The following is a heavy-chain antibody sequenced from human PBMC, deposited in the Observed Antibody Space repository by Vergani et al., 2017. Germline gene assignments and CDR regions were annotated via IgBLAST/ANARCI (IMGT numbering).Heavy chain of an antibody. CDR1: GFTFDDYA. CDR2: ISWNSGSI. V-gene: IGHV3-9*01. CDR3: AKERSGYCSSTSCYGPFDY. J-gene: IGHJ4*02. D-gene: IGHD2-2*01. Sequence: VQLVESGGGLVKPGGSLRLSCAASGFTFDDYAMHWVRQAPGKGLEWVSGISWNSGSIGYADSVKGRFTISRDNAKNSLYLQMNSLRAEDTALYYCAKERSGYCSSTSCYGPFDYWGQGTLVTVSS.